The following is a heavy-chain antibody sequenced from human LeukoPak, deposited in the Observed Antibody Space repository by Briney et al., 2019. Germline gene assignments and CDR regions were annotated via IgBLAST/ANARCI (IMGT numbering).Heavy chain of an antibody. J-gene: IGHJ4*02. V-gene: IGHV4-59*01. CDR1: GDSINRYY. D-gene: IGHD6-19*01. CDR3: AGERGEEYSSGWYKTNYFDN. CDR2: IYYGGST. Sequence: SETLSLTCTVSGDSINRYYRSWIRQSPGKGLEWMGYIYYGGSTKYNPSLKSRVTISEDTSKKQFSLSLTSVTAADTAVYYCAGERGEEYSSGWYKTNYFDNWGQGIRVTVSS.